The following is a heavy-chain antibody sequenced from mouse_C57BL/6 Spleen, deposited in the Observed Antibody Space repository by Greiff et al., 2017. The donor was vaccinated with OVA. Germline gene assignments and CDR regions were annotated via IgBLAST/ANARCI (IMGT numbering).Heavy chain of an antibody. V-gene: IGHV1-78*01. CDR3: ARGGNCDGEDYYAMDY. CDR1: GYTFTDHT. CDR2: IYPRDGST. J-gene: IGHJ4*01. Sequence: VQLQQSDAELVKPGASVKISCKVSGYTFTDHTIHWMKQRPEQGLEWIGYIYPRDGSTKYNEKFKGKATLTADKSSSTAYMQLNSLTSEDPAVYFGARGGNCDGEDYYAMDYWGQGTSVTVSS. D-gene: IGHD4-1*02.